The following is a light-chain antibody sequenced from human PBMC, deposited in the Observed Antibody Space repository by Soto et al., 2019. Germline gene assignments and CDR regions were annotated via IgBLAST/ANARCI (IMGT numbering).Light chain of an antibody. J-gene: IGLJ1*01. Sequence: QSALTQPASVSGSPGQSITISCTGPSSDVGGYNYVSWYQQHPGKAPKLMIYDVSNRPSGVSNRFSGSKSGNTASLTISGLQAEDEADYYCSSYTSSSGYVCGTGTKVTVL. CDR3: SSYTSSSGYV. CDR1: SSDVGGYNY. CDR2: DVS. V-gene: IGLV2-14*01.